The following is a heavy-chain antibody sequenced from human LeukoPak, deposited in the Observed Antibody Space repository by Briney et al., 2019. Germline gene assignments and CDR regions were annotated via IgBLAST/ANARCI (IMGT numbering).Heavy chain of an antibody. CDR3: ARDKPPSGSYYYYYGMDV. D-gene: IGHD1-26*01. Sequence: GGSLRLSCAASGFTFSSYWMSWVRQAPGKGLEWVANIKQDGSEKYYVDSVKGRFTISRDNAENSLYLQMNSLRAEDTAVYYCARDKPPSGSYYYYYGMDVWGQGTLVTVSS. CDR2: IKQDGSEK. V-gene: IGHV3-7*03. J-gene: IGHJ6*02. CDR1: GFTFSSYW.